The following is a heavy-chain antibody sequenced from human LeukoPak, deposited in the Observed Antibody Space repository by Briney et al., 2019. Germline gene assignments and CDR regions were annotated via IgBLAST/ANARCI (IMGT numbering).Heavy chain of an antibody. CDR1: GGTFSSYA. J-gene: IGHJ6*03. CDR3: ARDVGAIFGVVIDRYYYYYMDV. Sequence: SVRVSCKASGGTFSSYAISWVRQAPGQGLEWMGGIIPIFDTANYAQKFQGRVTITADESTSTAYMELSSLRSEDTAVYYCARDVGAIFGVVIDRYYYYYMDVWGKGTTVTVSS. V-gene: IGHV1-69*13. CDR2: IIPIFDTA. D-gene: IGHD3-3*01.